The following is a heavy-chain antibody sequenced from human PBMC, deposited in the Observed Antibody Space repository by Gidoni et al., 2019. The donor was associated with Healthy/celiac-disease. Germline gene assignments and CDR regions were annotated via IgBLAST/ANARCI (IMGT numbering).Heavy chain of an antibody. J-gene: IGHJ6*02. CDR2: IIPIFGTA. CDR3: ARAKCSGGSCYPFYYYGMDV. CDR1: GGTFSSYA. V-gene: IGHV1-69*01. Sequence: QVQLVQSGAEVKKPGSSVKVSCKASGGTFSSYASSWVRQAPGQGLEWMGGIIPIFGTANYAQKFQGRVTITADESTSTAYMELSSLRSEDTAVYYCARAKCSGGSCYPFYYYGMDVWGQGTTVTVSS. D-gene: IGHD2-15*01.